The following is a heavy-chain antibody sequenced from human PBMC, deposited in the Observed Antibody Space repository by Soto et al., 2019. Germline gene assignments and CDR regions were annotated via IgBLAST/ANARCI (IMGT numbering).Heavy chain of an antibody. J-gene: IGHJ6*02. Sequence: GASVKVSCQASCGTLPQYAMRWGGQAPGQGLEWMGGIIPIFGTANYAQKFQGRVTITADESTSTAYMELSSLRSEDTAVYYCARHPGGRGYYYGMDVWGQGTTVTVSS. CDR1: CGTLPQYA. V-gene: IGHV1-69*13. D-gene: IGHD2-15*01. CDR3: ARHPGGRGYYYGMDV. CDR2: IIPIFGTA.